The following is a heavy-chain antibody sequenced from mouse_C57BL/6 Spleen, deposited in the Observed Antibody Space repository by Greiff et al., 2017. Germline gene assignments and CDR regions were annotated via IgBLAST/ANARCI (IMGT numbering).Heavy chain of an antibody. V-gene: IGHV1-19*01. Sequence: EVQLQQSGPVLVKPGASVKMSCKASGYTFTDYYMNWVKQSHGKSLEWIGVINPYNGGTSYNQKFKGKATLTVDKSSSTAYMELNSLTSEDSAVYYCARSGGYDYDGWFAYWGQGTLVTVSA. J-gene: IGHJ3*01. CDR1: GYTFTDYY. CDR2: INPYNGGT. CDR3: ARSGGYDYDGWFAY. D-gene: IGHD2-4*01.